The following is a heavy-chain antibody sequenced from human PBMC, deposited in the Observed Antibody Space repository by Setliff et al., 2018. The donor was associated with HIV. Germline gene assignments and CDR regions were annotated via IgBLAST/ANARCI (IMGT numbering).Heavy chain of an antibody. CDR2: IRYDGSYR. CDR1: GFTFISYG. J-gene: IGHJ4*02. Sequence: GGSLRLSCAVSGFTFISYGMYWVRQAPGKGLEWVAFIRYDGSYRYYVDSVKGRFTISRDNSKNTMFLQMNSLRAEDTAVYYCAKTLYYDSSGYPLDYWGQGTLVTVSS. D-gene: IGHD3-22*01. V-gene: IGHV3-30*02. CDR3: AKTLYYDSSGYPLDY.